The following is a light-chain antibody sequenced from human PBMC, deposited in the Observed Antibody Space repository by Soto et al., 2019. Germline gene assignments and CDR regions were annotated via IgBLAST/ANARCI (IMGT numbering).Light chain of an antibody. J-gene: IGKJ2*01. CDR2: GAS. CDR1: QSVSSSY. CDR3: QQYGRSPPFT. Sequence: EIVLTQSPCTLSLSPGERATLSCRASQSVSSSYIAWYQQNPGQAPRLLIYGASSRATGIPDRFSGSGSGTDFTLTISRLAPEDFAVYFCQQYGRSPPFTFGQGTKVEIK. V-gene: IGKV3-20*01.